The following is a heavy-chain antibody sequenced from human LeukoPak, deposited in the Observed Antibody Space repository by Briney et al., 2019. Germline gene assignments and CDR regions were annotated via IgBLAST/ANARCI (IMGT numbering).Heavy chain of an antibody. D-gene: IGHD4-17*01. J-gene: IGHJ4*02. Sequence: PGGSLRLSCAASGFIFDDYAMHWVRQAPGKGLEWVGFIRSKAYGGTTEYAASVKGRFTISRDDSKSIAYLQMNSLKTEDTAVYYCTKDLGLTTVTNFDYWGQGTLVTVSS. CDR1: GFIFDDYA. CDR3: TKDLGLTTVTNFDY. V-gene: IGHV3-49*04. CDR2: IRSKAYGGTT.